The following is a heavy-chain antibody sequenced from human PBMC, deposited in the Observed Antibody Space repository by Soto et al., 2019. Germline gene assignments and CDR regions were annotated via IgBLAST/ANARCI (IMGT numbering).Heavy chain of an antibody. D-gene: IGHD4-17*01. CDR2: ISYDGRNK. J-gene: IGHJ4*02. CDR3: ARDLLALLAYRDCLRCLAC. CDR1: GVTFSSYG. Sequence: QVQLVESGGGVVQPGRSLRLSCAASGVTFSSYGMHWVRQAPGKGLEWVAVISYDGRNKYYGDSVKGRFTISRDNSKNARYLQMDRLRAEDTAGYYCARDLLALLAYRDCLRCLACWGQGTLVSVSS. V-gene: IGHV3-30*03.